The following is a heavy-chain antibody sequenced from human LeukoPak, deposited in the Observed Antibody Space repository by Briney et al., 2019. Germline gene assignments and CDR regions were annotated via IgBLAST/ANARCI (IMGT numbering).Heavy chain of an antibody. Sequence: GSLRLSCAASGFTFSSYAMSWIRQPAGKGLEWIGRIYTSGSTNYNPSLKSRVTMSVDTSKNQFSLKLSSVTAADTAVYYCARDSGTQRITGTKDYYYYGMDVWGQGTTVTVSS. CDR1: GFTFSSYA. CDR3: ARDSGTQRITGTKDYYYYGMDV. D-gene: IGHD1-7*01. CDR2: IYTSGST. J-gene: IGHJ6*02. V-gene: IGHV4-4*07.